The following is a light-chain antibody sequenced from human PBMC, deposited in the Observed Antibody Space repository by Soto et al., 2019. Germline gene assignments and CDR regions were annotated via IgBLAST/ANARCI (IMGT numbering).Light chain of an antibody. CDR2: SAS. Sequence: IQMTQSTSTLSASVVDRVTITCRASQSVNKWLAWFQRKPGKVPKLLIYSASSLQSGVPSRFSGSESGTDFTLTISSLQPADFATYFCQRGNRFPITFGQGTRLEIK. J-gene: IGKJ5*01. CDR3: QRGNRFPIT. V-gene: IGKV1-12*01. CDR1: QSVNKW.